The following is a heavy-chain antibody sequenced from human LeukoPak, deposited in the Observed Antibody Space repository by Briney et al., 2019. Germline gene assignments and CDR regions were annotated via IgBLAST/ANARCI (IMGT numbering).Heavy chain of an antibody. CDR3: ARSVLRLTRFDP. Sequence: GSAKVSCKASGYTFTSYGISWVRQAPGQGLEWMGWISTYNGNTNYAQKLQGRVTMTTDTSTSTAYMELRSLRSDDTAVYYCARSVLRLTRFDPWGQGTLVTASS. CDR1: GYTFTSYG. J-gene: IGHJ5*02. CDR2: ISTYNGNT. D-gene: IGHD3-3*01. V-gene: IGHV1-18*01.